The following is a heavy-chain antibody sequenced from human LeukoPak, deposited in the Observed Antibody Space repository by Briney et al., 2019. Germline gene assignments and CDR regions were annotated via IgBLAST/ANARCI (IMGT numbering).Heavy chain of an antibody. J-gene: IGHJ4*02. CDR2: IHYSGST. D-gene: IGHD6-19*01. Sequence: PSETLSLTCTVSGGSVRGYYWSWIRQPPGKGLEGMGYIHYSGSTNYNPSLKSRVNISVDTSKNQFSLKLSSVTAADTAIYYCARGGSKQWLVDDSWGQGTLVTVSS. V-gene: IGHV4-59*02. CDR1: GGSVRGYY. CDR3: ARGGSKQWLVDDS.